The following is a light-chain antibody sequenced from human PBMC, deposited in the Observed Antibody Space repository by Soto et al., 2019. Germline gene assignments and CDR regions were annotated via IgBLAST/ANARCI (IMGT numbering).Light chain of an antibody. Sequence: DIQMTQSPSTLSASVGDRVTITCRASQNIDDYLAWYQQKPGKAPKLLIHQASTLQSGVPSRFSGSGSGTEFTLNISSLQPDDFATYYCQQYNSHSETFGQGTKVDIK. CDR1: QNIDDY. V-gene: IGKV1-5*03. CDR2: QAS. CDR3: QQYNSHSET. J-gene: IGKJ1*01.